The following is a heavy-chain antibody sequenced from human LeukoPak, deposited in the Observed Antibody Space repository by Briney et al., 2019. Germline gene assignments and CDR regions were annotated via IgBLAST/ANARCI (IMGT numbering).Heavy chain of an antibody. CDR2: INHRGST. J-gene: IGHJ4*02. D-gene: IGHD2-8*02. CDR1: GGSFSGYY. Sequence: SETLSLTCAVYGGSFSGYYWTWIRQPPGKGLEWIGEINHRGSTKYNPSLKSRVTISVDTSKNQFSLKLNSVTAADTAVYYCARTGGTIDYWGQGTLVTVSS. CDR3: ARTGGTIDY. V-gene: IGHV4-34*01.